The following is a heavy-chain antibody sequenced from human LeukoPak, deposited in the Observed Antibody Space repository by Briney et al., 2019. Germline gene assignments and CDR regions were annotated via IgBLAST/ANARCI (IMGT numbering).Heavy chain of an antibody. V-gene: IGHV3-21*01. CDR1: GFTFSSYS. CDR3: ASDRAAAGTLSSFDY. CDR2: ISTRSSYI. D-gene: IGHD6-13*01. J-gene: IGHJ4*02. Sequence: PGGSLRLSCAASGFTFSSYSMNWVRQAPGKGLEWVSCISTRSSYIYYADSVKGRFTISRDNTKNSLYLQMNSLRAEGTAVYYCASDRAAAGTLSSFDYWGQGTLVTVSS.